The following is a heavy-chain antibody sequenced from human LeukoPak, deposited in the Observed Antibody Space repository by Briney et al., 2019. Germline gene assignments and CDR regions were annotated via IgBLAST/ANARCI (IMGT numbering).Heavy chain of an antibody. CDR2: IYTSGST. CDR3: ARDARVHYYDSSGYAHFDY. Sequence: SETLSLTCTVSGGSVSSYYWSWIRQPAGKGLEWIGRIYTSGSTNYNPSLKSRVTMSVDTSKNQFSLKLSSVTAADTAVYYCARDARVHYYDSSGYAHFDYWGQGTLVTVSS. J-gene: IGHJ4*02. CDR1: GGSVSSYY. V-gene: IGHV4-4*07. D-gene: IGHD3-22*01.